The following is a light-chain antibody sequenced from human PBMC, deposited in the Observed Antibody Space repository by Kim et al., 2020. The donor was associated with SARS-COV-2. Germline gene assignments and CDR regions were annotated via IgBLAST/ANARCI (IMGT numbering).Light chain of an antibody. CDR3: YSRDSSSNHLRV. CDR2: LKN. CDR1: SLRPYY. V-gene: IGLV3-19*01. Sequence: LQPTVTITRPCHSLRPYYPHFYQHKPGPAPVLVLFLKNNRPSPSPAPFSGSSSAHATSFSITGAQAEDEADSYCYSRDSSSNHLRVFGGGTQLTVL. J-gene: IGLJ2*01.